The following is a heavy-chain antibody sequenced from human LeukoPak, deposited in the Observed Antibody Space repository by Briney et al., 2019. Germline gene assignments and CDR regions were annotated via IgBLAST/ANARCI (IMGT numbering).Heavy chain of an antibody. CDR2: ISYDGSNK. Sequence: GRSLRLSCAASGFTSSSYAMHWVRQAPGKGLEWVAVISYDGSNKYYADSVKGRFTISRDNPKNTLYLQMNSLRAEDTAVYYCARDEGYWGQGTLVTVSS. V-gene: IGHV3-30*04. CDR3: ARDEGY. CDR1: GFTSSSYA. J-gene: IGHJ4*02.